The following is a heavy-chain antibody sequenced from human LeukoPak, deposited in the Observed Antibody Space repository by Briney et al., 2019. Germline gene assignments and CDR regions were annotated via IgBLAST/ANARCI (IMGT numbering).Heavy chain of an antibody. J-gene: IGHJ4*02. CDR3: AKTNTYVNFDY. Sequence: ETLSLTCTVSGGSVTSGSYYWSWVRQAPGKGLEWVSIVSGSGDITYYADSVKGRFTISRDNSKNTLYLQMNSLRAEDTAVYYCAKTNTYVNFDYWGQGTLVTVSS. D-gene: IGHD5-18*01. CDR2: VSGSGDIT. V-gene: IGHV3-23*01. CDR1: GGSVTSGSYY.